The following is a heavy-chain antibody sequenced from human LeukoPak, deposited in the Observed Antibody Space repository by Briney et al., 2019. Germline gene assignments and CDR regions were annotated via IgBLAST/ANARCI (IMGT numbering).Heavy chain of an antibody. CDR1: GFIFTDYS. V-gene: IGHV3-48*01. J-gene: IGHJ4*02. Sequence: GGSLRLSCAASGFIFTDYSMNWVRQAPGKGLEWISYIGSRSSSISYADSVKGRFTISRDNSQNSLYLQMNSLRADDTAVYYCARVPDYYYDSSGYSVDYWGQGTLVTVSS. D-gene: IGHD3-22*01. CDR3: ARVPDYYYDSSGYSVDY. CDR2: IGSRSSSI.